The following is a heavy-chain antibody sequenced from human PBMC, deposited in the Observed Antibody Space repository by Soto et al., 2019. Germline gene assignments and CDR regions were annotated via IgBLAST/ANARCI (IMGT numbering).Heavy chain of an antibody. D-gene: IGHD3-22*01. Sequence: QVQLVESGGGVVQPGGSLRVSCGASGFTFSTYGMHWVRQAPGKGLQWVAVISNDGRTTYYDDSVKGRSTISRDNSKNTLHLQMDSPGPEDTAVYYCVKEHHSSGYGTFLEHWGQGALVIVSS. V-gene: IGHV3-30*18. CDR2: ISNDGRTT. CDR3: VKEHHSSGYGTFLEH. J-gene: IGHJ4*02. CDR1: GFTFSTYG.